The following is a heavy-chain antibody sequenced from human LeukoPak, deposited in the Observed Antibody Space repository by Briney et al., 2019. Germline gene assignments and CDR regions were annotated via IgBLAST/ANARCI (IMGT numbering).Heavy chain of an antibody. Sequence: GGSLRLSCAASGFTFSSFAMSWVSRPPGKGLERVSTISGSSTSTYYADSVQGRFTVSRDNSKSTLFLQTNSLRAEDTAIYYCAKDLSMAVTGSPFDYWGQGTLVTVSS. V-gene: IGHV3-23*01. CDR3: AKDLSMAVTGSPFDY. D-gene: IGHD6-19*01. J-gene: IGHJ4*02. CDR1: GFTFSSFA. CDR2: ISGSSTST.